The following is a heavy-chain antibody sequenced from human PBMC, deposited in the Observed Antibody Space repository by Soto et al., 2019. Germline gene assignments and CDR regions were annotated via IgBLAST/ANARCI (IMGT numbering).Heavy chain of an antibody. CDR3: AKDPAVLLWFGELSYYYYYYGMDV. D-gene: IGHD3-10*01. J-gene: IGHJ6*02. CDR2: ISGSGGST. V-gene: IGHV3-23*01. CDR1: GFTFSSYA. Sequence: EVQLLESGGGLVQPGGSLRLSCAASGFTFSSYAMSWVRQAPGKGLEWVSAISGSGGSTYYADSVKGRFTISRDNSKNTLYLQMNSLRAEDTAVYYCAKDPAVLLWFGELSYYYYYYGMDVWGQGTTVTVSS.